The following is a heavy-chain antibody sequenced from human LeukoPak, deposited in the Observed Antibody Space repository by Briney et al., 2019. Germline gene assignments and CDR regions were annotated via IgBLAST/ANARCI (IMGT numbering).Heavy chain of an antibody. CDR2: IIPILGTA. Sequence: SVKVSCKASGGTFSSYAISWVRQAPGQGLEWMGGIIPILGTANYAQKFQGRVTITADESTSTAYMELSSLRSVDTAVYYCARGGPYGDYLDAFDIWGQGTMVTVSS. CDR3: ARGGPYGDYLDAFDI. V-gene: IGHV1-69*13. J-gene: IGHJ3*02. D-gene: IGHD4-17*01. CDR1: GGTFSSYA.